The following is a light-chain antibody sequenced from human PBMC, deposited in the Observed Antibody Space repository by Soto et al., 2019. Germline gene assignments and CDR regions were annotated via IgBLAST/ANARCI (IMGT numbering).Light chain of an antibody. CDR1: QSIDNW. V-gene: IGKV1-5*01. CDR3: QVSNCYPNT. J-gene: IGKJ2*01. CDR2: DAS. Sequence: QRILTPTPLSASIGDRVTITCRASQSIDNWLAWYQQKPGKAPQLLIYDASRVKTGVPSRFTASGSGTEFTLTINSLQAEDSATYCCQVSNCYPNTFGAGTKVDIK.